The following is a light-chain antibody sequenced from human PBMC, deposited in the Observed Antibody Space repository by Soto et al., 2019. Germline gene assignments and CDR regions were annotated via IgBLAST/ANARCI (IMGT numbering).Light chain of an antibody. V-gene: IGKV1-39*01. J-gene: IGKJ2*01. CDR2: AAS. CDR3: QQSYSTPKYT. Sequence: DIQMTQSPSSLSASVGDRVTITCRARQGIGSYLNWYQQKPGKAPKLLIYAASSLQSGVPSRFSGSGSGTDFTLTISSLQPEDFVTYYCQQSYSTPKYTFGQGTKLEIK. CDR1: QGIGSY.